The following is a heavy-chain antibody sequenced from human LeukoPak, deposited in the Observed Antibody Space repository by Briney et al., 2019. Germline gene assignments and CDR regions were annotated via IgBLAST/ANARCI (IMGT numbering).Heavy chain of an antibody. Sequence: ASETLSLTCTVSGGSINNYYWSWIRQPAGKGLEWIGYIYYSGSTNYNPSLKSRVTISVDTSKNQFSLKLSSVTAADTAVYYCARFYSSGWYGMHDYWGQGTLVTVSS. J-gene: IGHJ4*02. CDR1: GGSINNYY. D-gene: IGHD6-19*01. V-gene: IGHV4-59*01. CDR3: ARFYSSGWYGMHDY. CDR2: IYYSGST.